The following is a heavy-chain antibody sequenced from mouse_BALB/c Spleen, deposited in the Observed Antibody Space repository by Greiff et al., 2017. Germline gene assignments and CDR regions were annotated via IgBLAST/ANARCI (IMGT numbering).Heavy chain of an antibody. V-gene: IGHV5-17*02. CDR2: ISSGSSTI. CDR1: GFTFSSFG. J-gene: IGHJ2*01. Sequence: EVNLVESGGGLVQPGGSRKLSCAASGFTFSSFGMHWVRQAPEKGLEWVAYISSGSSTIYYADTVKGRFTISRDNPKNTLFLQMTSLRSEDTAMYYCAREDYGNYFDYWGQGTTLTVAS. D-gene: IGHD2-1*01. CDR3: AREDYGNYFDY.